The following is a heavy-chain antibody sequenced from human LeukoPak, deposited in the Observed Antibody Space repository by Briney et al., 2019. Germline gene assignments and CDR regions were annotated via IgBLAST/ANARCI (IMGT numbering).Heavy chain of an antibody. V-gene: IGHV4-59*12. CDR1: AGSISSYY. CDR2: VSYIGVT. CDR3: ARERSSAGGHNGIDS. Sequence: SETLSFNCTVSAGSISSYYWSWLRQRQGHGLEWIGSVSYIGVTNTKQFFRSGMSISVDTSKNQFSLNLISVTAADAAVYYCARERSSAGGHNGIDSCGQGTLVTVSS. D-gene: IGHD4-23*01. J-gene: IGHJ5*01.